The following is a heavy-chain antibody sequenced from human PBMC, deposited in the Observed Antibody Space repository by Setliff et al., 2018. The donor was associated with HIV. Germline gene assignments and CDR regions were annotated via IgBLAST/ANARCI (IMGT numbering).Heavy chain of an antibody. D-gene: IGHD5-18*01. Sequence: SETLSLTCTVSGGSISGYYWSWIRQPPGKGLEWIGYIYTSGSTYYNPSLKSRVTISVDTSKNQFSLKLSSVTAADTAIYYCATDTAMLQEGTEFWGQGTLVTVSS. V-gene: IGHV4-4*08. CDR1: GGSISGYY. J-gene: IGHJ4*02. CDR3: ATDTAMLQEGTEF. CDR2: IYTSGST.